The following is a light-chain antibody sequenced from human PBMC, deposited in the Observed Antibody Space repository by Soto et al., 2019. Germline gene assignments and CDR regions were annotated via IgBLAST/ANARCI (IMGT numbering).Light chain of an antibody. CDR3: SSYTSRSIDYV. V-gene: IGLV2-14*01. Sequence: QSALTQPASVSGSPGQSITISCTGTSRDVGGYNYVSWYQQHPGKAPKLMIYEVSHRPSGVSNRFSGSKSGNTDSLPISGLQAEDEADYYFSSYTSRSIDYVFGPGTQLTVL. CDR2: EVS. CDR1: SRDVGGYNY. J-gene: IGLJ7*01.